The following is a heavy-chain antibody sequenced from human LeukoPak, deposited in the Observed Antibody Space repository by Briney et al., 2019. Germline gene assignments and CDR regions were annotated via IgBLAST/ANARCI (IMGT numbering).Heavy chain of an antibody. V-gene: IGHV3-11*06. J-gene: IGHJ6*04. CDR1: GFTFSDYY. CDR2: ISSSSSYT. Sequence: PGGSLRLSCAASGFTFSDYYMSRIRQTPGKGLEWVSYISSSSSYTNYADSVKGRFTISRDNAKNSLYLQMNSLRAEDTAVYYCARDKDYYYGMDVWGKGTTVTVSS. CDR3: ARDKDYYYGMDV.